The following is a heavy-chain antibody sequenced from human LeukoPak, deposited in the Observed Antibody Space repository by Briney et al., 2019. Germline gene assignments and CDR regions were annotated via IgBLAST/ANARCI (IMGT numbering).Heavy chain of an antibody. CDR2: ISGSGGTA. Sequence: GGSLRLSCAASGFTFSIYAMSWVRQAPGKGLEWVSAISGSGGTAYYADSVKGRFTISRDNSKNTLYLQMNSLRAEDTAVYYCAKDRVAAAENYYYYYMDVWGKGTTVTVSS. CDR3: AKDRVAAAENYYYYYMDV. D-gene: IGHD6-13*01. CDR1: GFTFSIYA. J-gene: IGHJ6*03. V-gene: IGHV3-23*01.